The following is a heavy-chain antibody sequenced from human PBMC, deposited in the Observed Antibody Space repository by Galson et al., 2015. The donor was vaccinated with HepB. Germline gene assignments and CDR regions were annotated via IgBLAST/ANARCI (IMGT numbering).Heavy chain of an antibody. V-gene: IGHV1-8*01. CDR1: GYTFTSYD. D-gene: IGHD3-3*01. CDR3: ARLRTKGGRFYDV. Sequence: SVKVSCKASGYTFTSYDINWVRQATGQGLEWMGWMNPNSGNTGYAQKFKGRVTMTRNTSISTAYMELSSLRSEDTAVYHCARLRTKGGRFYDVWGKGTMVTVSS. J-gene: IGHJ6*04. CDR2: MNPNSGNT.